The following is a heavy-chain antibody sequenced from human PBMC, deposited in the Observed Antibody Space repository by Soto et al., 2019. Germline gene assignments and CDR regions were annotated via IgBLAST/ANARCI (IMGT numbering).Heavy chain of an antibody. CDR3: ARDYSYACDY. CDR1: GFTFSSFA. J-gene: IGHJ4*02. Sequence: EVQLLESGGGLVQPGGSLRLSCAVSGFTFSSFAMSWVRQAPGKGLEWVTVISSSGGTTYYADSVNGCFTISRDNSKNTLYLQMNSLRAEDTAVYYCARDYSYACDYWGQGTLVTVSS. V-gene: IGHV3-23*01. CDR2: ISSSGGTT. D-gene: IGHD3-16*01.